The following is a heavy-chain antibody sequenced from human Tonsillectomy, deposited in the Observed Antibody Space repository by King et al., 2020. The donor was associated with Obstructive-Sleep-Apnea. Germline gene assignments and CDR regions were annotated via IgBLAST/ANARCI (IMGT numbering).Heavy chain of an antibody. J-gene: IGHJ4*02. V-gene: IGHV4-39*07. CDR2: SDYSGGT. D-gene: IGHD6-19*01. CDR1: GGSISSSRYY. CDR3: ASCLRYSSGWPSFDY. Sequence: QLQESGPGLVKPSETLSLTCTVSGGSISSSRYYWGWIRQPPGKGRECIGTSDYSGGTYYSPSPKNRVTISVDPSKTQFSLNLNSSTAADTAVYYWASCLRYSSGWPSFDYWAREPWSPSPQ.